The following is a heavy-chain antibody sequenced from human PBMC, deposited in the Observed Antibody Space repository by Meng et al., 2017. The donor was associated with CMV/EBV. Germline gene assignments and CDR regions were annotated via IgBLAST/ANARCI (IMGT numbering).Heavy chain of an antibody. CDR3: ATLKWLRLYYYGMDA. Sequence: GGSLRLSCAASGFTFSSYWMSWVRQAPGKGLEWVANIKQDGSEKYYVDSVKGRFTISRDNAKNSLYLQMNSLRAEDTAVYYCATLKWLRLYYYGMDAWGQGTTVTVSS. CDR2: IKQDGSEK. V-gene: IGHV3-7*01. D-gene: IGHD5-12*01. CDR1: GFTFSSYW. J-gene: IGHJ6*02.